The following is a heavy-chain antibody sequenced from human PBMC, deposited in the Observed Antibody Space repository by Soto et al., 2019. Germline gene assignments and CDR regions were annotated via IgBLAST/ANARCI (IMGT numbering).Heavy chain of an antibody. D-gene: IGHD3-22*01. Sequence: KASETLSLTCTVSGGSISSGDYYWSWIRQPPGKGLEWIVYIYYSGSTYYNPSLKSRVTISVDTSKNQFSLKPSSVTAAETAVYYYASRSGYYFIAPNAFDMWGEGTVVTVSS. CDR1: GGSISSGDYY. V-gene: IGHV4-30-4*01. CDR3: ASRSGYYFIAPNAFDM. J-gene: IGHJ3*02. CDR2: IYYSGST.